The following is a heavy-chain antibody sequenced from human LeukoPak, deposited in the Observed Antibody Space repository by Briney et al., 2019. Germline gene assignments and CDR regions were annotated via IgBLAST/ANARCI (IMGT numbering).Heavy chain of an antibody. CDR3: ASIAARRFDY. J-gene: IGHJ4*02. V-gene: IGHV4-34*01. CDR1: GGSFSGYY. D-gene: IGHD6-6*01. Sequence: PSETLSLTCAVYGGSFSGYYWSWIRQPPGKGLEWIGEINHSGSTNYNPSLKSRVTISVDTSKNQFSLKLSSVTAAGTAVYYCASIAARRFDYWGQGTLVTVSS. CDR2: INHSGST.